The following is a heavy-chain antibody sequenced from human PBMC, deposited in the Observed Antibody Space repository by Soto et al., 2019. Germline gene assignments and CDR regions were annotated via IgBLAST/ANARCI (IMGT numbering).Heavy chain of an antibody. CDR2: ISYDGSNK. CDR1: GFTFSSYA. D-gene: IGHD3-22*01. Sequence: QVQLVESGGGVVQPGRSLRLSCAASGFTFSSYAMHWVRQAPGKGLEWVAVISYDGSNKYYADSVKGRFTISRDNSKNTLYLQMNSLRAEDTAVYYCARDPDYYDSSGYYRYYYGMDVW. V-gene: IGHV3-30-3*01. CDR3: ARDPDYYDSSGYYRYYYGMDV. J-gene: IGHJ6*01.